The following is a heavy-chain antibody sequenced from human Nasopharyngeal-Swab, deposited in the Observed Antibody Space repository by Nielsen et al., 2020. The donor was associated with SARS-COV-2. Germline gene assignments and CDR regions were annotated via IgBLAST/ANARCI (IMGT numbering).Heavy chain of an antibody. CDR3: ARDPRGPDY. Sequence: ASVKFSCKASGYTFTSYAISWVRQAPAHALEWMAWISAYNGRTYYAQKFQGRVTMTTDTSTSTAYMDLRSLRSDDTAVYYCARDPRGPDYWGQGTLVTVSS. CDR2: ISAYNGRT. D-gene: IGHD6-25*01. V-gene: IGHV1-18*01. J-gene: IGHJ4*02. CDR1: GYTFTSYA.